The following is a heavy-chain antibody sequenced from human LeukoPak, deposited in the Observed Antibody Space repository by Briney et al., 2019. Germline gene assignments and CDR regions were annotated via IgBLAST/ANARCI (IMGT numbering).Heavy chain of an antibody. CDR3: ARAPTDSFRLDV. CDR1: GGSISSGGYS. V-gene: IGHV4-30-4*07. D-gene: IGHD2/OR15-2a*01. J-gene: IGHJ6*04. CDR2: IYYSGST. Sequence: SETLSLTCAVSGGSISSGGYSWSWIRQPPWKGLEWIGYIYYSGSTYFNPSLKSRVTISADTSKNQFSLKLSSVTAADTAVYYCARAPTDSFRLDVWGKGTTVTVSS.